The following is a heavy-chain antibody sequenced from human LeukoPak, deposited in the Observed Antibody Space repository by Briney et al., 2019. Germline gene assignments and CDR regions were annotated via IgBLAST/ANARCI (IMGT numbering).Heavy chain of an antibody. CDR3: AKDYSEGIAVAGSPLDY. D-gene: IGHD6-19*01. V-gene: IGHV3-23*01. CDR2: ISGSGGST. J-gene: IGHJ4*02. CDR1: GFTFSSYS. Sequence: SGGSLRLSCAASGFTFSSYSMNWVRQAPGKGLEWVSAISGSGGSTYYADSVKGRFTISRDNSKNTLYLQMNSLRAEGTAVYYCAKDYSEGIAVAGSPLDYWGQGTLVTVSS.